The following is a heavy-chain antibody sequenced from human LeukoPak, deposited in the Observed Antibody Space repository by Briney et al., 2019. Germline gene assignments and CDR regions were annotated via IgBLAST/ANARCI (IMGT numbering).Heavy chain of an antibody. V-gene: IGHV3-21*01. CDR3: ARATMVRGFDY. D-gene: IGHD3-10*01. J-gene: IGHJ4*02. Sequence: GGSLRLSCAASGFTFSSYEMNWVRQAPGKGLEWVSSISSSSSYIYYADSVKGRFTISRDNAKNSLYLQMNSLRAEDTAVYYCARATMVRGFDYWGQGTLVTVSS. CDR2: ISSSSSYI. CDR1: GFTFSSYE.